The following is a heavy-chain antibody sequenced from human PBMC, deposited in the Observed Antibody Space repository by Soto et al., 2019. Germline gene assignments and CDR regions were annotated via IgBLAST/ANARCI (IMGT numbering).Heavy chain of an antibody. V-gene: IGHV1-3*01. J-gene: IGHJ4*02. Sequence: ASVKVSCKASGYTFTDYAIHWVRQAPGQGLEWMGWINVGNGNTGYSRKFQGRVTNARDMSASTAYIEVTSLTSEDTAIYYCAREGAHYTPLDHWGQGSLVTVSS. CDR1: GYTFTDYA. CDR2: INVGNGNT. CDR3: AREGAHYTPLDH. D-gene: IGHD2-15*01.